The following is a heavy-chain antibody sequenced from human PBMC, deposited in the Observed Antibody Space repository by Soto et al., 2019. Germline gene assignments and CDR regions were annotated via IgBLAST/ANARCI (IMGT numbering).Heavy chain of an antibody. CDR2: ISGSGGST. D-gene: IGHD1-26*01. CDR3: ARRGSGSYYDY. V-gene: IGHV3-23*01. CDR1: GFTFSSYA. J-gene: IGHJ4*02. Sequence: GGSLRLSCAASGFTFSSYAMRWVRQAPVKGLEWVSAISGSGGSTYYADSVKGRFTISKDNSKNTLYLQMNSLRAEDTAVYYCARRGSGSYYDYWGQGTLVTVSS.